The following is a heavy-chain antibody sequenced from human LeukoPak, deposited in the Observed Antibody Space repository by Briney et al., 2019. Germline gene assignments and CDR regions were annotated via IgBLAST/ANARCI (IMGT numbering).Heavy chain of an antibody. CDR1: GGSISSGDYY. CDR2: IYYSGST. V-gene: IGHV4-30-4*01. D-gene: IGHD3-22*01. J-gene: IGHJ4*02. CDR3: ARVSSGYFSTHVDY. Sequence: SQTLSLTCTVSGGSISSGDYYWSWIRQPPGKGLEWIGYIYYSGSTYYNPSLKSRVTISVDTSKNQFSLKLSSVTAADTAVYYCARVSSGYFSTHVDYWGQGTLVTVPS.